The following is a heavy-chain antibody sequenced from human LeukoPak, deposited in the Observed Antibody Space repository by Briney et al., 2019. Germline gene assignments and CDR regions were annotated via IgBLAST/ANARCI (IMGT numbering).Heavy chain of an antibody. Sequence: GGSLRLSCAASGFTVSSNYMSWVRQAPGKGLEWVSVIYSGGSTYYADSVKGRFTISRDNSKNTLYLQMNSLRAEDTAVYYCASSGIAVAGTGLDYWGQGTLVTVSS. D-gene: IGHD6-19*01. J-gene: IGHJ4*02. CDR1: GFTVSSNY. CDR2: IYSGGST. V-gene: IGHV3-66*01. CDR3: ASSGIAVAGTGLDY.